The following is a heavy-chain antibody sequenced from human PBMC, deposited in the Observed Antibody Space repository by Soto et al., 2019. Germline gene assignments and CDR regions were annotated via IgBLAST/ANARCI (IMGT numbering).Heavy chain of an antibody. Sequence: QVQLQESGPGLVKPSGTLSLTCGVSGDSINNGYWWTWVRQPPGKGLEWIGEKHHSGSTNYNLSPQSRVSIYLDTSKHQFSLTLSSVTAADTAVYFCASSSGWWRLDVWGQRTTVTVSS. CDR3: ASSSGWWRLDV. D-gene: IGHD6-19*01. J-gene: IGHJ6*02. V-gene: IGHV4-4*02. CDR2: KHHSGST. CDR1: GDSINNGYW.